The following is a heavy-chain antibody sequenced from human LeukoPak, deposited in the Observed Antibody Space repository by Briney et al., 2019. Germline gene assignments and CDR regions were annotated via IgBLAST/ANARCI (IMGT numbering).Heavy chain of an antibody. J-gene: IGHJ4*02. CDR3: ARNGGVDRPGLIRNYFDY. CDR1: GYTFTGYC. CDR2: INPNSGGT. D-gene: IGHD2-8*02. Sequence: ASVKVSCKASGYTFTGYCMHWVRQAPGQGLEWMGWINPNSGGTNYAQKLQGRVTMTRDTSISTAYMDLSRLRSDDTAVYYCARNGGVDRPGLIRNYFDYWGQGTLVTVSS. V-gene: IGHV1-2*02.